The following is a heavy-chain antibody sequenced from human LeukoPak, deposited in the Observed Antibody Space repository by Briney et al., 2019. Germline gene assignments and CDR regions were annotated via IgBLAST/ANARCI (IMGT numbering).Heavy chain of an antibody. J-gene: IGHJ4*02. CDR1: GGTFSSYA. CDR3: ATDLTTTVVRGD. D-gene: IGHD4-23*01. Sequence: GASVKVSCKASGGTFSSYAISWVRQAPGQGLEWMGRIIPILGIANYAQKFQGRVTITADKSTSTAYMELSSLRSEDTAVYYCATDLTTTVVRGDWGQGTLVTVSS. V-gene: IGHV1-69*04. CDR2: IIPILGIA.